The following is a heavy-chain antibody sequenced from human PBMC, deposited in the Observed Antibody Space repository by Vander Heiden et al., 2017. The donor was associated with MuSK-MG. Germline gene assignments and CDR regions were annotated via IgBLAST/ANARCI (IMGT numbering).Heavy chain of an antibody. D-gene: IGHD6-19*01. CDR3: ARDSKGSGWYEGTDY. CDR1: GYSISSGYY. J-gene: IGHJ4*02. V-gene: IGHV4-38-2*02. Sequence: QVQLQESGPGLVKPSETLSLTCTVSGYSISSGYYWGWIRQPPGKGLEWIGSIYHSGSTYYTPSLKSRVTISVDTSKNQFSLKLSSVTAADTAVYYCARDSKGSGWYEGTDYWGQGTLVTVSS. CDR2: IYHSGST.